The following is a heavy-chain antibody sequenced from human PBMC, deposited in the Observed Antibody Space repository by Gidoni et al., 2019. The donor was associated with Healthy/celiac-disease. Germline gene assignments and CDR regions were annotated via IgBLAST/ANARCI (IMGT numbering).Heavy chain of an antibody. Sequence: EVQLLESGGGLVQPGGSLRLSCAAAGFTFSGYAMSWVRQAPGKGLEWVSAISGSGCSTYYADSVKGRFTISRDNSKNTLYLQMNSLRAEDTAVYYCAKDHGSGSYLDYWGQGTLVTVSS. D-gene: IGHD3-10*01. V-gene: IGHV3-23*01. CDR1: GFTFSGYA. CDR3: AKDHGSGSYLDY. CDR2: ISGSGCST. J-gene: IGHJ4*02.